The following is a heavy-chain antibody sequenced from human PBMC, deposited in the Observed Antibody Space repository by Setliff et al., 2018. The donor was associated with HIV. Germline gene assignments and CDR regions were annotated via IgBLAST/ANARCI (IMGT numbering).Heavy chain of an antibody. J-gene: IGHJ5*02. D-gene: IGHD3-10*01. CDR1: GGSINSGGYY. CDR2: IYYSGST. Sequence: SETLSLTCTVSGGSINSGGYYWSWIRQHPGKGLEWIGYIYYSGSTYYNPSLKSRVTISVDTSKNQFSLKLSSVTAADTAVYYCARHSGVASPNWFDPWGQGTLVTVSS. V-gene: IGHV4-31*03. CDR3: ARHSGVASPNWFDP.